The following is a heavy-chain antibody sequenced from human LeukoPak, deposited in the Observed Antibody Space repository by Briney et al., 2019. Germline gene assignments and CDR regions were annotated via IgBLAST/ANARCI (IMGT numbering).Heavy chain of an antibody. CDR2: INWNGGST. CDR3: ARDAWRRAFNYGMDV. Sequence: PGGSLRLSCAASGFTFDDYGMSWVRHAPGKGLEWVSGINWNGGSTGYADSVKGRFTISRDNAESSLHLQMNSLRIEDTALYFCARDAWRRAFNYGMDVWGQGTTVAVSS. D-gene: IGHD5-12*01. J-gene: IGHJ6*02. CDR1: GFTFDDYG. V-gene: IGHV3-20*04.